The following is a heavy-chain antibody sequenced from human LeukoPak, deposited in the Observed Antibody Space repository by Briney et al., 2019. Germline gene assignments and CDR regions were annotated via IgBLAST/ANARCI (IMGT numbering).Heavy chain of an antibody. V-gene: IGHV1-46*01. J-gene: IGHJ4*02. D-gene: IGHD5-18*01. CDR3: ARMDMDPAMATNFFEC. Sequence: ASVTVSCKASGYTFTSYYVHWIRQAPGQGPQWMGVIHPSGGSTSLAQKFQGRVTMTRDTSTSTVYMELSSLRSEDTAVYYCARMDMDPAMATNFFECWGQGTLVTVSS. CDR1: GYTFTSYY. CDR2: IHPSGGST.